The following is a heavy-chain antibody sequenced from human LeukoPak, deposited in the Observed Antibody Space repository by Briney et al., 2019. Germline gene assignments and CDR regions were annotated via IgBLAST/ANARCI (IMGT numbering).Heavy chain of an antibody. J-gene: IGHJ4*02. CDR2: MNPNSGNT. CDR3: AREYRHQPD. V-gene: IGHV1-8*01. CDR1: GYTFTSYD. D-gene: IGHD5-12*01. Sequence: ASVKVSCKASGYTFTSYDINWLRQASGQGLEWMGWMNPNSGNTGYAQKFQGRFTMTWDTSITTAYMELSSLRSEDTAVYYYAREYRHQPDWGQGTLVTVSS.